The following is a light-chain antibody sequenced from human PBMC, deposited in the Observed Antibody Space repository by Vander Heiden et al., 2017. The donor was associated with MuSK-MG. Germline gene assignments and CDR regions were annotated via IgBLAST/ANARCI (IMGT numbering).Light chain of an antibody. CDR3: QQYETNPHT. CDR2: AAS. Sequence: DIQRTQFPSSLSASVGDRVTITCRASQSISSYLTWYQQKPGEAPKLLIYAASSLQSGVPSRFSGSGSGTDFTLTISSLQPEDFATYYCQQYETNPHTFGGGTKLEIK. J-gene: IGKJ4*01. CDR1: QSISSY. V-gene: IGKV1-16*01.